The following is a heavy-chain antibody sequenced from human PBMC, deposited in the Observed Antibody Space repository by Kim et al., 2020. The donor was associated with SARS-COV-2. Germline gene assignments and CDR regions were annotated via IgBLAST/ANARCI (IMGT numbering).Heavy chain of an antibody. CDR1: GFTFSSYA. V-gene: IGHV3-23*01. Sequence: GGSLRLSCAASGFTFSSYAMSWVRQAPGKGLEWVSAISGSGGSTYYADSVKGRFTISRDNSKNTLYLQMNSLRAEDTAVYYCAKWARGQQLVVYYYMDVWGKGTTVTVSS. J-gene: IGHJ6*03. CDR2: ISGSGGST. D-gene: IGHD6-13*01. CDR3: AKWARGQQLVVYYYMDV.